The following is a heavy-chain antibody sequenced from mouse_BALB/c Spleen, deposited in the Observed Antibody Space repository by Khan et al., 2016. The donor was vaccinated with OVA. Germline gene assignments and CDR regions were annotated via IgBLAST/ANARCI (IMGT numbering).Heavy chain of an antibody. CDR2: ISTSGSYT. D-gene: IGHD1-1*01. CDR3: ARCLYGSSYDYYAMDY. Sequence: EVELVESGGDLVKPGGSLKLSCAASGFTFSSYGMSWVRQTPDKRLEWVAIISTSGSYTYYPDSVKGRFTLSRDNAKNTLYLQMSSLKSEDTAMYYCARCLYGSSYDYYAMDYWGQGTSVTVSS. J-gene: IGHJ4*01. CDR1: GFTFSSYG. V-gene: IGHV5-6*01.